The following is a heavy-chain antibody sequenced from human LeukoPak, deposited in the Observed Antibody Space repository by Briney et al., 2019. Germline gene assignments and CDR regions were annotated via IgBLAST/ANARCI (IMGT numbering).Heavy chain of an antibody. CDR2: ISGGAANS. CDR3: AKVRGFGLVPNDY. V-gene: IGHV3-23*01. Sequence: GGSLRLSCAASGFTFSSYAMSWVRQAPGKGLEWVSAISGGAANSWDADSVKGRFTISRDNSKNTLYLQMKSLRAEDTALYYCAKVRGFGLVPNDYWGQGALVIVSS. CDR1: GFTFSSYA. D-gene: IGHD2-2*01. J-gene: IGHJ4*02.